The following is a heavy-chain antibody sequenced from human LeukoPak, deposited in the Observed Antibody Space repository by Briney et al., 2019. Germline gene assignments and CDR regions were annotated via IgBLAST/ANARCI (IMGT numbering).Heavy chain of an antibody. V-gene: IGHV4-34*01. D-gene: IGHD2-2*01. CDR2: INHSGST. Sequence: SETLSLTCAVYGGPFSGYYWSWIRQPPGKGLEWIGEINHSGSTNYNPSLKSRVTISVDTSKNQFSLKVTSVTAADTAVYYCARGDGIVLAAIDYWGQGTLVTVS. J-gene: IGHJ4*02. CDR1: GGPFSGYY. CDR3: ARGDGIVLAAIDY.